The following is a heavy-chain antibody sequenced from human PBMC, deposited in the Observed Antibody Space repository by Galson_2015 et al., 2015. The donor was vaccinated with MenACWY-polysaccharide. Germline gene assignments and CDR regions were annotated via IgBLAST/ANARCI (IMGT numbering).Heavy chain of an antibody. Sequence: ITSSTSAIYYADSVKGRFTISRDNAKNSLYLQMSSLRAEDTAVYYCARGSYGNGYGMDVWGQGTTVTVSS. J-gene: IGHJ6*02. V-gene: IGHV3-48*03. D-gene: IGHD1-26*01. CDR2: ITSSTSAI. CDR3: ARGSYGNGYGMDV.